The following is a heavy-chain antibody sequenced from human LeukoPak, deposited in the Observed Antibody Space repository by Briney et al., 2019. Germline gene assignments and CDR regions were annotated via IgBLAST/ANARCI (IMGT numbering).Heavy chain of an antibody. CDR2: IYSGGST. J-gene: IGHJ4*02. V-gene: IGHV3-66*01. CDR3: ERGTVTMVDY. D-gene: IGHD3-10*01. Sequence: GGSVRLSCAASGFTVNSNYMSGVRQAPGRGLEWVSVIYSGGSTYYADSVKGRFTISRDNSKNTLFLLMNSLRAGDTAVYYCERGTVTMVDYWGQGTLATVSS. CDR1: GFTVNSNY.